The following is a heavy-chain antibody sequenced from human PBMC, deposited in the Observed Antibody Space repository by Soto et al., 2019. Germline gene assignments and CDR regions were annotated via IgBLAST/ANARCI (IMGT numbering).Heavy chain of an antibody. D-gene: IGHD3-3*01. V-gene: IGHV3-23*01. CDR2: ISGSGGST. Sequence: VGSLRLSCAASGFTFSSYAMSWVRQAPGKGLEWVSAISGSGGSTYYADSVKGRFTISRDNSKNTLYLQMNSLRAEDTAVYYCAKPMTIFGVVIAPAGYYYYGMDVWGQGTTVTVSS. J-gene: IGHJ6*02. CDR3: AKPMTIFGVVIAPAGYYYYGMDV. CDR1: GFTFSSYA.